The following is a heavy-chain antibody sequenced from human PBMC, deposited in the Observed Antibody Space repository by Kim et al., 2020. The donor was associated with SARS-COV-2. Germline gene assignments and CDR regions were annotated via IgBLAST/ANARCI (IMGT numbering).Heavy chain of an antibody. Sequence: TYYSPSLKSRLTISVDTSKNQFSLKLTSVTAADTAVYYCARNPSGFFDYWGQGTLVTVSS. CDR2: T. J-gene: IGHJ4*02. D-gene: IGHD3-10*01. V-gene: IGHV4-39*07. CDR3: ARNPSGFFDY.